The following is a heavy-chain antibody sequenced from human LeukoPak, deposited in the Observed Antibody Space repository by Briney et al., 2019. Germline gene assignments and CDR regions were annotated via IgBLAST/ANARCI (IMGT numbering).Heavy chain of an antibody. Sequence: GGSLRLSCAASGFTFSSYAMHWVRQAPGKGLEWVAVISYDGSNKYYADSVKGRFTISRDNSKNTLYLQMNSLRAEDTAVYYCAKAGAVVVVAAKYFDCWGQGTLVTVSS. CDR2: ISYDGSNK. CDR1: GFTFSSYA. J-gene: IGHJ4*02. D-gene: IGHD2-15*01. CDR3: AKAGAVVVVAAKYFDC. V-gene: IGHV3-30*04.